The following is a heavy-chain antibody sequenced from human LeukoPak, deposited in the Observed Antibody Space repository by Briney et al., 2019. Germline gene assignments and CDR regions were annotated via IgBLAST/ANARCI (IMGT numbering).Heavy chain of an antibody. J-gene: IGHJ6*03. Sequence: GGSLRLSCAASGFTLSSYSMNWVRQAPGKGLEWLAYITTTSSPIYYADSVKGRFTISRDSSLYLQMNSLRAEDTAVYYCARSIIGDHYMDVWGKGTTVTVSS. CDR3: ARSIIGDHYMDV. CDR2: ITTTSSPI. CDR1: GFTLSSYS. D-gene: IGHD3-10*01. V-gene: IGHV3-48*01.